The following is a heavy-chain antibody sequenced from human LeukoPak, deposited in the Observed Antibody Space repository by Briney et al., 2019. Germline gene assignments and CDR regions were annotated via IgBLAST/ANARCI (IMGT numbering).Heavy chain of an antibody. Sequence: SETLSLTCTVSGVSISSSYSYWGWIRQPPGMGLEWIGSIYYTGNTYYNASLKSRVSTSIDTSKNQFSLKLTSVAAADTAVYYCARQTGSGLFILPGGQGTLVTVSS. D-gene: IGHD3/OR15-3a*01. V-gene: IGHV4-39*01. CDR2: IYYTGNT. CDR1: GVSISSSYSY. J-gene: IGHJ4*02. CDR3: ARQTGSGLFILP.